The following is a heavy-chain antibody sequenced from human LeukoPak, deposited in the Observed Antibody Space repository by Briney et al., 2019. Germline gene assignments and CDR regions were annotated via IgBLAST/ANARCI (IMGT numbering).Heavy chain of an antibody. Sequence: GGSLRLSCAASGFTFSSYSMNWVRQAPGKGLEWVSSISSSSSYIYYADSVKGRFTISRDNAKNSLYLQMNSLSAEDTAVYYCARSGLGDFWSTQRYYYYMDVWGKGTTVTVSS. CDR2: ISSSSSYI. J-gene: IGHJ6*03. CDR1: GFTFSSYS. D-gene: IGHD3-3*01. V-gene: IGHV3-21*01. CDR3: ARSGLGDFWSTQRYYYYMDV.